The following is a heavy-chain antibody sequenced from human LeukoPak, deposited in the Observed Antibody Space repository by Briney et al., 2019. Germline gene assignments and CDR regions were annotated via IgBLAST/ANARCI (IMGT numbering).Heavy chain of an antibody. V-gene: IGHV1-46*01. D-gene: IGHD3-22*01. Sequence: ASVKVSCKASGYTFTSYYMHWVRQAPGQGLEWMGIINPSGGSTSYAQKFQGRVTMTRDTSTSTVYMELSSLRSEDTAVYYCARDGSRTYYYDSSGYYYLDYWGQGTLVTVSS. CDR3: ARDGSRTYYYDSSGYYYLDY. J-gene: IGHJ4*02. CDR2: INPSGGST. CDR1: GYTFTSYY.